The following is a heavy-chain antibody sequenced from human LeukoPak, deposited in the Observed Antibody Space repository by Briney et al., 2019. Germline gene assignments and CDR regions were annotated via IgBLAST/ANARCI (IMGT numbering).Heavy chain of an antibody. CDR1: GFTFSSYS. CDR2: ISGSDSTI. Sequence: GGSLRLSCAASGFTFSSYSMKWVRQAPGKGLEWVSYISGSDSTIYYAGSVKGRFTISRDNAKNSLYLQMNSLRAEDTAVYYCARVLPTYYYDSSGYGDAFDIWGQGTMVTVSS. CDR3: ARVLPTYYYDSSGYGDAFDI. J-gene: IGHJ3*02. D-gene: IGHD3-22*01. V-gene: IGHV3-48*04.